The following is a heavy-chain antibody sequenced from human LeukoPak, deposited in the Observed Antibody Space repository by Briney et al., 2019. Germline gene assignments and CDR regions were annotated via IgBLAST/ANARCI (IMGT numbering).Heavy chain of an antibody. CDR1: GFTFSSYG. CDR3: AELGITMIGGV. CDR2: ISGSSSYI. D-gene: IGHD3-10*02. J-gene: IGHJ6*04. V-gene: IGHV3-21*01. Sequence: GGTLRLSCVASGFTFSSYGMSWVRQAPGKGLEWVSAISGSSSYIYYADSVKGRFTISRDNAKNSLSLQMNSLRAEDTALYYCAELGITMIGGVWGKGTTVTISS.